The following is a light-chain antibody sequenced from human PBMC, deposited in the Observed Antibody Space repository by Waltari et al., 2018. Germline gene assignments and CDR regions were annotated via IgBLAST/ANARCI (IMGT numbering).Light chain of an antibody. Sequence: DIQMTQSPSAMSASVGDRVTITCRASQDISNYLAWFQQKTGKVPKRLIYVASRLQSGVPSRFSGSGFGTEFTLTISSLQPEDFATYYCLQHNSYPLTFGGGTKVEIK. CDR2: VAS. J-gene: IGKJ4*01. CDR1: QDISNY. CDR3: LQHNSYPLT. V-gene: IGKV1-17*03.